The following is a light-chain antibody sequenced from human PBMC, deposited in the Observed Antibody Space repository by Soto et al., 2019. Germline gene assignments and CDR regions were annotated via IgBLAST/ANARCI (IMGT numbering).Light chain of an antibody. CDR3: GTWDSSLSADV. Sequence: QSVLTQPPSVSAAPGQKVTISCSGSSSNIGITSVSWYQQLPEAASKLLIYENDKRPSGIPDRFSGSKSGTSATLGITGLQTGDEADYCCGTWDSSLSADVFGTGTKVTVL. CDR1: SSNIGITS. J-gene: IGLJ1*01. V-gene: IGLV1-51*02. CDR2: END.